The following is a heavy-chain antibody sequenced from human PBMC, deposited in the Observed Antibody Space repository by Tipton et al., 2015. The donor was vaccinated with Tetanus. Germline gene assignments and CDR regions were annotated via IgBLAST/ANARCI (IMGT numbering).Heavy chain of an antibody. Sequence: LRLSCNVSGGSANSGGYSWSWIRQHPGKGLEWIGYIYFTGTTYYNPSLESRLTISIDTSKNQFSLELTSVTAADTAVYYCARDSYYSSRWSFADYWGQGTLVTVSS. D-gene: IGHD3-22*01. CDR1: GGSANSGGYS. CDR2: IYFTGTT. J-gene: IGHJ4*02. V-gene: IGHV4-31*02. CDR3: ARDSYYSSRWSFADY.